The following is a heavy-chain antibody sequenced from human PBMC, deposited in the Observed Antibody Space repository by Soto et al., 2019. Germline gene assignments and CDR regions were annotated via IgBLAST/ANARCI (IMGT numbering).Heavy chain of an antibody. CDR1: GFSFSNYW. J-gene: IGHJ4*02. CDR3: ARDKVGMVDY. D-gene: IGHD1-26*01. Sequence: GGSLRLSCADSGFSFSNYWMHWLRQGPEKGLEWVSGINTDSSSTNYAGSVKGRFTISRDNAKNSLYLQMNSLRSEDTAVYYCARDKVGMVDYWGQGTLVTVSS. V-gene: IGHV3-74*01. CDR2: INTDSSST.